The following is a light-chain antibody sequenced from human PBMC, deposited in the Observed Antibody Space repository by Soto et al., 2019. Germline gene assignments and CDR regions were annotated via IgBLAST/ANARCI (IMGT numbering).Light chain of an antibody. Sequence: DIQMTQSPSTLSASVGDRVAITCRASDNIVHWVAWYQQKPGKAPKLLIYKAANLADEVPSRFAGSGSGTDFTLTITRLQPDDFAPYYCQHCNSFSRTLGQGTKVDIK. CDR2: KAA. CDR1: DNIVHW. V-gene: IGKV1-5*03. CDR3: QHCNSFSRT. J-gene: IGKJ1*01.